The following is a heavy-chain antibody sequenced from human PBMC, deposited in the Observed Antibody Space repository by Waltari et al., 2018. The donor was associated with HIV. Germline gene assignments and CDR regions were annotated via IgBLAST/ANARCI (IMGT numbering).Heavy chain of an antibody. CDR3: TRGLGYSSFPFDH. CDR1: GYTFANYD. CDR2: MNPNSGNT. D-gene: IGHD6-19*01. J-gene: IGHJ4*02. Sequence: QIQVVQSGAELKKAGASVKVSCKTSGYTFANYDIHWVRQAAGQGLEWMGWMNPNSGNTGSPKKFQGRVSMTRNTSTTTAYMELSSLTSDDTALYYCTRGLGYSSFPFDHWGQGTQVTVSS. V-gene: IGHV1-8*02.